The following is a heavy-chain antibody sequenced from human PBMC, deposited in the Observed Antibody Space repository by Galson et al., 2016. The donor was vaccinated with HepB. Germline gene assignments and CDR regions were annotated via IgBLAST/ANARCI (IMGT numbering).Heavy chain of an antibody. J-gene: IGHJ4*02. Sequence: SLRLSCAASGFTLSGHAMHWVRQAPGKGLQWVAVIFYDGKTKYYADDVKGRFTISRDNSKNTVYLEMSSLRVDDTAVYYCARDWGFYYGSGIPDGSFDSWGQGTLVTVSS. V-gene: IGHV3-30*04. CDR3: ARDWGFYYGSGIPDGSFDS. D-gene: IGHD3-10*01. CDR1: GFTLSGHA. CDR2: IFYDGKTK.